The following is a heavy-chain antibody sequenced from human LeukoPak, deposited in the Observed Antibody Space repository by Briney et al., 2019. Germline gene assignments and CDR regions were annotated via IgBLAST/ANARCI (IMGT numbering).Heavy chain of an antibody. Sequence: SETLSLTCAVYGGSFSGYYWSWIRQPPGKGLEWIGEINHSGSTNYNPSLKSRVTISVDTSKNQFSLKLSSVTAADTAVYYCARTGTRITFFDYWGQGTLVTVSS. D-gene: IGHD3-10*01. CDR3: ARTGTRITFFDY. CDR1: GGSFSGYY. CDR2: INHSGST. J-gene: IGHJ4*02. V-gene: IGHV4-34*01.